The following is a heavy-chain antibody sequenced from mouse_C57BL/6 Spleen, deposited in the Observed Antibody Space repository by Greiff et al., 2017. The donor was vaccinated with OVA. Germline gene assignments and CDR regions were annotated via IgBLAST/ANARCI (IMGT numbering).Heavy chain of an antibody. CDR3: ARKDTTVSHYYAMAD. CDR2: INPNNGGT. CDR1: GYTFTDYN. Sequence: EVQLQQSGPELVKPGASVKMSRKASGYTFTDYNMHWVKQSHGKSLEWIGYINPNNGGTSYNQKFKGKAPLPVNKSYSTDYMELRSLTSEDSAVYYCARKDTTVSHYYAMADWGQGTSVTVSS. J-gene: IGHJ4*01. D-gene: IGHD1-1*01. V-gene: IGHV1-22*01.